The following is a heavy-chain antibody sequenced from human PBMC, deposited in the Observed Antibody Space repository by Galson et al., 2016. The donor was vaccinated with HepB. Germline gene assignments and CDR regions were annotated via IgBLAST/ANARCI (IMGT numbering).Heavy chain of an antibody. CDR3: TDGGGIAAAARGLNH. CDR2: ISSNAYGGTT. D-gene: IGHD6-13*01. V-gene: IGHV3-49*03. Sequence: SLRLSCAASGFTFSDHAMSWFRQAPGKGLEWVGFISSNAYGGTTEFAASVKDRLTISRDDSKSIAYLQMNSLKIEDTAVYYCTDGGGIAAAARGLNHWGQGQWSPSLQ. CDR1: GFTFSDHA. J-gene: IGHJ3*01.